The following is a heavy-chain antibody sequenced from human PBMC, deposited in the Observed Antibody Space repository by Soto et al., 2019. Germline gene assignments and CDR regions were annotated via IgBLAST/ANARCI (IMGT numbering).Heavy chain of an antibody. D-gene: IGHD2-15*01. CDR2: INHSGST. Sequence: SETLSLTCAVYGGSFSGYYWSWIRQPPGKGLEWIGEINHSGSTNYNPSLKSRVTISVDTSKNQFSLKLSSVTAADTAVYYCARGGGHCSGGSCYSAFDIWGQGTMVTVS. CDR1: GGSFSGYY. V-gene: IGHV4-34*01. CDR3: ARGGGHCSGGSCYSAFDI. J-gene: IGHJ3*02.